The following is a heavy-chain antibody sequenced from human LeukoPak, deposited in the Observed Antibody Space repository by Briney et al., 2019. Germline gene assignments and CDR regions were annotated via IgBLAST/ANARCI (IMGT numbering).Heavy chain of an antibody. CDR2: IYYSGST. Sequence: SETLSLTCTASGGSISSYYWSWIRQPPGKGLEWIGYIYYSGSTNYNPSLKSRVTISVDTSKNQFSLKLSSVTAADTAVYYCARDRYYYYGMDVWGQGTTATVSS. V-gene: IGHV4-59*01. CDR3: ARDRYYYYGMDV. CDR1: GGSISSYY. J-gene: IGHJ6*02.